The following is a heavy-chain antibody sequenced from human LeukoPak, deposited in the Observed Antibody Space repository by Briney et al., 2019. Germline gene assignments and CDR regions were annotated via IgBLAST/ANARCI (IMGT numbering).Heavy chain of an antibody. Sequence: GGSLRLSCAASGFTFSSYAMSWVRQAPGKGLEWVGRIKSKTDGGTTDYAAPVKGRFTISRDDSKNTLYLQMNSLKTEDTAVYYCTTGDYGDEFDAFDIWGQGTMVTVSS. D-gene: IGHD4-17*01. CDR3: TTGDYGDEFDAFDI. V-gene: IGHV3-15*01. CDR2: IKSKTDGGTT. J-gene: IGHJ3*02. CDR1: GFTFSSYA.